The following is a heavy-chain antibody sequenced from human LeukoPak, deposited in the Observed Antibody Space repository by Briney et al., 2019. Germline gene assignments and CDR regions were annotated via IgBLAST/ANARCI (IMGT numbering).Heavy chain of an antibody. CDR2: IDYRGST. V-gene: IGHV4-59*01. J-gene: IGHJ3*02. CDR3: ARSRSGYSYDHAAFEI. D-gene: IGHD5-18*01. Sequence: TSETLSLTCTVSGDSISTYYWSWIRQPPGKGLEWIAYIDYRGSTTYNPSLRSRVTISVDTSRNQFSLKLYSATAADTAVYYCARSRSGYSYDHAAFEIWGQGTMVTVSS. CDR1: GDSISTYY.